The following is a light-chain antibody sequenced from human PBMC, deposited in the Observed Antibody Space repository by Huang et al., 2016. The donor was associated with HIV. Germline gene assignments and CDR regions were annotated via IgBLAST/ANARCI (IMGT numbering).Light chain of an antibody. CDR2: DAS. V-gene: IGKV3-11*01. CDR1: QSVNSY. Sequence: ETVLTQSPATLSLSPVERATLSCRASQSVNSYLAWYHQKPGQTPRLLIYDASNRATGIPARFSGSGSGTDFTLTISSLEPEDFAVYYCQQRKYWPPITFGQGTRLEIK. CDR3: QQRKYWPPIT. J-gene: IGKJ5*01.